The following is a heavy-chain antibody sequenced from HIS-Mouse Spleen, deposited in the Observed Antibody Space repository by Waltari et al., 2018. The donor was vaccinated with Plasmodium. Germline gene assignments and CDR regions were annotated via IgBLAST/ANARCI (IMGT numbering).Heavy chain of an antibody. V-gene: IGHV3-23*01. Sequence: EVQLLESGGGLVPPGGSLRLSCAASGFTFSSYAMRCVRPAPGKGRGWVSAISGSSGSTYYADAVKGRFTISRDNSKNTRYLQMNSLRAEDTAVYDCAKSSKGTGDLWDYWGQGTLVTVSS. CDR2: ISGSSGST. J-gene: IGHJ4*02. CDR3: AKSSKGTGDLWDY. D-gene: IGHD7-27*01. CDR1: GFTFSSYA.